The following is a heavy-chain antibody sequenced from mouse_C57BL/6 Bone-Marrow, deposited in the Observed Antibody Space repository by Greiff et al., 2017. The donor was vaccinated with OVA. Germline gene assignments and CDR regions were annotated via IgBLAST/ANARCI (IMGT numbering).Heavy chain of an antibody. V-gene: IGHV5-4*03. CDR1: GFTFSSYA. CDR2: ISDGGSYT. D-gene: IGHD2-2*01. CDR3: ARGNYGYGY. J-gene: IGHJ2*01. Sequence: EVKVEESGGGLVKPGGSLKLSCAASGFTFSSYAMSWVRQTPEKRLEWVATISDGGSYTYYPDNVKGRFTISRDNAKNNLYLQMSHLKSEDTAMYYCARGNYGYGYWGQGTTLTVSS.